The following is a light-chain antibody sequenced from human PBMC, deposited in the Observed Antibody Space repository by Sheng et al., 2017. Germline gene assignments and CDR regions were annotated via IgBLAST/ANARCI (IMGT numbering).Light chain of an antibody. J-gene: IGKJ2*01. CDR3: QQYGSSPRYT. V-gene: IGKV3-20*01. Sequence: IVLTQSPGTLSLSLGERATLSCRASQSVSDNFLAWYQQKPGQAPRLLIYGASSRATGIPDRFSGSGSGTDFTLTISRLEPEDFAVYYCQQYGSSPRYTFGQGTKLEI. CDR1: QSVSDNF. CDR2: GAS.